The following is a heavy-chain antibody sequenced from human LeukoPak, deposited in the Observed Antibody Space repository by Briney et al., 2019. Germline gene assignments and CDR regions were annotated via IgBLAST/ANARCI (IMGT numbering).Heavy chain of an antibody. CDR2: ISSTGGTT. CDR3: AKDGDRGAYCTGGTCYPYFYYYMDV. Sequence: GGSLRLSCAASGITFSSYGMSWVRQAPGKGLEWVSSISSTGGTTYYADSVKGRFTISRDNSKNTLYLQMNSLRAEDTAIYYCAKDGDRGAYCTGGTCYPYFYYYMDVWGKGTTVTVSS. CDR1: GITFSSYG. J-gene: IGHJ6*03. D-gene: IGHD2-15*01. V-gene: IGHV3-23*01.